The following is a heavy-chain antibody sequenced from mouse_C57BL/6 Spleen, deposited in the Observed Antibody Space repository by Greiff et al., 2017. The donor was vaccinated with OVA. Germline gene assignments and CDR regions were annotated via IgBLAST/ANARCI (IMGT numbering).Heavy chain of an antibody. Sequence: VQLQQSGAELVRPGASVTLSCKASGYTFTDYEMHWVKQTPVHGLEWIGAIDPETGGTAYNQKFKGKAILTADKSSSTAYMELRSLTSEDSAVYYCTRSFWAFDYWGQGTTLTVSS. D-gene: IGHD4-1*01. CDR1: GYTFTDYE. J-gene: IGHJ2*01. CDR2: IDPETGGT. CDR3: TRSFWAFDY. V-gene: IGHV1-15*01.